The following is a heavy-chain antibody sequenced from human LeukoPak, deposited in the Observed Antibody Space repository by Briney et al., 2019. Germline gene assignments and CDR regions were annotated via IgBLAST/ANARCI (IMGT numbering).Heavy chain of an antibody. D-gene: IGHD2-2*01. J-gene: IGHJ4*02. Sequence: GGSLRLSCAASGFTFSSYAMSWVRQAPGKGLEWVSAISGSGGSTYYADSVKGRFTISRDNSKNTLYLQMNSLRAEDTAVYYCAKDFGIVVVPAVLYFDYWGQGTLVTVSS. CDR3: AKDFGIVVVPAVLYFDY. CDR2: ISGSGGST. CDR1: GFTFSSYA. V-gene: IGHV3-23*01.